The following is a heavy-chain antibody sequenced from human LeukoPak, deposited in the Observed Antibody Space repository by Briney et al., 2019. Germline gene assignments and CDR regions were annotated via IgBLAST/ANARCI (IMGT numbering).Heavy chain of an antibody. CDR1: GFTFSSYA. J-gene: IGHJ4*02. Sequence: GRSLRLSCAASGFTFSSYAMHWVRQAPGKGLEWVAVISYDGSNKYYADSVKGRFTISRDNSKNTLYLQMNSLRAEDTAVYYCARSAGYCSSTSCYYYDYWGQGTLVTVSS. CDR2: ISYDGSNK. D-gene: IGHD2-2*01. CDR3: ARSAGYCSSTSCYYYDY. V-gene: IGHV3-30*04.